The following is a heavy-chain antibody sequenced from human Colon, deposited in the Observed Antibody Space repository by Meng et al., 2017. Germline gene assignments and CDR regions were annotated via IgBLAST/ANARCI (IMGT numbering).Heavy chain of an antibody. CDR2: IKSKTDGGTT. V-gene: IGHV3-15*01. D-gene: IGHD3-22*01. CDR3: TTEGSDYYDSSGYYLYWFAP. CDR1: GFTFSNAW. J-gene: IGHJ5*02. Sequence: GEFLKTSRAASGFTFSNAWMSWVRQAPGKGLEWVGRIKSKTDGGTTDYAAPVKGRFTISRDDSKNTLYLQVNSLKTEDTAVYYCTTEGSDYYDSSGYYLYWFAPWGQGTLVTVSS.